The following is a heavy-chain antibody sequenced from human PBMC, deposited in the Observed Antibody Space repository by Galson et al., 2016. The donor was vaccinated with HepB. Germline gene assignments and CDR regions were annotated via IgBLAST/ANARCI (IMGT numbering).Heavy chain of an antibody. CDR2: ISYDGSNK. J-gene: IGHJ2*01. Sequence: SLRLSCAASGFTFSSYGMHWVRQAPGKGLEWVAFISYDGSNKKYADSVKGRFTISRDNSKQTLYLQMNSLRAEDTAVYYCATQYCSGGSCYSAAPGYWYFDLWGRGTLVTVSS. CDR1: GFTFSSYG. D-gene: IGHD2-15*01. CDR3: ATQYCSGGSCYSAAPGYWYFDL. V-gene: IGHV3-30*03.